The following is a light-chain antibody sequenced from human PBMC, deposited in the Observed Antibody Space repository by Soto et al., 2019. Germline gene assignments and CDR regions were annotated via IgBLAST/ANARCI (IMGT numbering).Light chain of an antibody. CDR3: MQSTQLPPT. Sequence: DVVLNQTPLSLSLAPGQPASISYKSSQSLLHITGETFLFWYLQKPGQSPQLLIYEVSTRVSGVPDRFSGSGSGTDFTLEISRVETDDVGIYYCMQSTQLPPTFGQGTRLEN. V-gene: IGKV2D-29*02. J-gene: IGKJ5*01. CDR2: EVS. CDR1: QSLLHITGETF.